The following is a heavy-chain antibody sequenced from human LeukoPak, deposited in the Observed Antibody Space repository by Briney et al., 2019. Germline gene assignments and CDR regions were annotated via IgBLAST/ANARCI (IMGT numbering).Heavy chain of an antibody. CDR3: ARRGYCSSTSCYRFNYYYYYMDV. CDR2: IYHSGST. CDR1: GGSISSSNW. V-gene: IGHV4-4*02. J-gene: IGHJ6*03. D-gene: IGHD2-2*01. Sequence: SGTLSLTCAVSGGSISSSNWWSWVRQPPGKGLEWIGEIYHSGSTNYNPSLKSRVTISVDKSKNQFSLKLSSVTAADTAVYYCARRGYCSSTSCYRFNYYYYYMDVWGKGTTVTVSS.